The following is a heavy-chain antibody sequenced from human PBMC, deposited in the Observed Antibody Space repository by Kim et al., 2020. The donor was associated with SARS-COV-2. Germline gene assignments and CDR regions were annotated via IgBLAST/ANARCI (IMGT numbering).Heavy chain of an antibody. CDR3: ARDDGELLWFGELWNGMDV. V-gene: IGHV3-30*04. CDR1: GFTFSSYA. J-gene: IGHJ6*02. CDR2: ISYDGSNK. D-gene: IGHD3-10*01. Sequence: GGSLRLSCAASGFTFSSYAMHWVRQAPGKGLEWVAVISYDGSNKYYADSVKGRFTISRDNSKNTLYLQMNSLRAEDTAVYYCARDDGELLWFGELWNGMDVWGRGTTVTVSS.